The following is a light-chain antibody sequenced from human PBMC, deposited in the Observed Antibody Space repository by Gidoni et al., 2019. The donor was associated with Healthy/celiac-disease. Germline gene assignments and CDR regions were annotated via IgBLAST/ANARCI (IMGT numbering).Light chain of an antibody. Sequence: EIVMTQSPATLSVSPGERATLSCRASQSVSSNLAWYQQKPGQAPRLLIYGASTRATGSPARFSGSGSGTEFTLTISSLQSEDFAVYYCQQYNNFLTFGGGTKVEIK. J-gene: IGKJ4*01. CDR3: QQYNNFLT. V-gene: IGKV3-15*01. CDR1: QSVSSN. CDR2: GAS.